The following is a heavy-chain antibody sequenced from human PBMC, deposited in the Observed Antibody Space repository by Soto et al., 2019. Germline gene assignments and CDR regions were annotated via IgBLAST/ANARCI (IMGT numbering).Heavy chain of an antibody. CDR3: ATYHDSDWETYRFRH. V-gene: IGHV5-51*01. D-gene: IGHD3-16*02. CDR2: IYPADSDT. CDR1: GFSFTSYW. Sequence: PGESLNISCEGSGFSFTSYWIAWVRQVPGKGLEWMGIIYPADSDTRYSPSFQGQVTISADKSISTAYLQMNSLRADDTAMYYCATYHDSDWETYRFRHWGQGTLVTVSS. J-gene: IGHJ4*02.